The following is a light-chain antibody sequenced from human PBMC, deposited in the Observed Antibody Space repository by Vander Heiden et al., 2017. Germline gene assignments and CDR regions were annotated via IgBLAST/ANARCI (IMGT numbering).Light chain of an antibody. CDR1: QSVSSSY. J-gene: IGKJ2*01. CDR3: QQYGSSPPYT. V-gene: IGKV3-20*01. CDR2: GAS. Sequence: EIVLTQSPGTLSLSPGERATLSCRASQSVSSSYLAWYQQKPGQAPRLLIYGASSRATGIPDRFSGSGYGTDFTLTISRLEPEDFAVYYCQQYGSSPPYTFGQGTKLXIK.